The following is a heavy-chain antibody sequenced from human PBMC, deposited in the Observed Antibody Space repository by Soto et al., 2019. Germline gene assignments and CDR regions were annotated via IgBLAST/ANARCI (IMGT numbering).Heavy chain of an antibody. CDR3: AKDRSVDTRDWFDP. CDR2: ISEDGVYT. D-gene: IGHD5-18*01. J-gene: IGHJ5*02. V-gene: IGHV3-23*01. CDR1: GFTFSTYA. Sequence: EVHLLETGGGLVQPGGSLRLSCTASGFTFSTYAMSWVRQAPGEGLEWVSSISEDGVYTDYADSVKGRFTISRDNSKNTLYVQMTSLRAEDTAVYYCAKDRSVDTRDWFDPWGQGTLVTVSS.